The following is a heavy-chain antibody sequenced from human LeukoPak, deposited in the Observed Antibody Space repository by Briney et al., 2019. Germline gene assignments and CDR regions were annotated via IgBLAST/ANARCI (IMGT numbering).Heavy chain of an antibody. CDR2: INAGNGNT. D-gene: IGHD6-19*01. J-gene: IGHJ4*02. V-gene: IGHV1-3*01. CDR3: ATFIAVAAQEDY. Sequence: ASVTVSCTASGYTFTSYAMHWVRQAPGQRLEWMGWINAGNGNTKYSQKFQGRVTITRDTSTSTAYMELSSLRSEDTAVYYCATFIAVAAQEDYWGQGTLVTVSS. CDR1: GYTFTSYA.